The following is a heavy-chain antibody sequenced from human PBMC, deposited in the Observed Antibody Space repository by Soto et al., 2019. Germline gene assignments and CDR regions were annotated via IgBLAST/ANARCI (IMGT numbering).Heavy chain of an antibody. J-gene: IGHJ3*02. D-gene: IGHD3-22*01. CDR2: IYYSGNT. CDR3: ARGVKYDRRGVDKFDI. Sequence: QVQLQESGPGLVKPSQTLSLTCTVSGGSISSGDYYWSWIRQPPGKGLEWIGYIYYSGNTYYNPPLKRRVTILGDTSKNPFYLKLSSVIAADTAVYYCARGVKYDRRGVDKFDIWGQGTMVTVSS. V-gene: IGHV4-30-4*01. CDR1: GGSISSGDYY.